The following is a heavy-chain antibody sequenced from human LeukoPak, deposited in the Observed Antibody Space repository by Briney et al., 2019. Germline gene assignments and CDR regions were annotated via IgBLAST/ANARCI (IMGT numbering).Heavy chain of an antibody. CDR1: GDTFTGYY. J-gene: IGHJ5*02. V-gene: IGHV1-2*02. CDR2: INPNSGGT. D-gene: IGHD3-10*01. CDR3: ARGGSGSYFSWLDP. Sequence: ASVKVSCKASGDTFTGYYIHWVRQAPGQGLECVGWINPNSGGTNYAQKFQGRVTMTRDTSISTAYMELSRLRSDDTAVYYCARGGSGSYFSWLDPWGQGTLVSVSS.